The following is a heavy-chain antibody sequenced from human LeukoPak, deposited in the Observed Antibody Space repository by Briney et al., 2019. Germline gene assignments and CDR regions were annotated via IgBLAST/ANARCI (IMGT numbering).Heavy chain of an antibody. D-gene: IGHD4-17*01. CDR1: VGSISSYY. CDR3: ARGADYGDYYFDY. V-gene: IGHV4-59*01. Sequence: SETLSLTCTVSVGSISSYYWSWIRQPPAKGLEGIGYIYYSGSTNYNPSLKSRVTISVDTSKNQFSLKLSSVTAADTAVYYCARGADYGDYYFDYWGQGTLVTVSS. J-gene: IGHJ4*02. CDR2: IYYSGST.